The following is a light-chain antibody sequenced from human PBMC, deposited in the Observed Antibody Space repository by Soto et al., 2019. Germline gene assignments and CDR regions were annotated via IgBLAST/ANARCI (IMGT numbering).Light chain of an antibody. Sequence: EIVLTQSPGPLSLSPGETATLSCRASQRVSNSYLAWYQKKPGQAPRLLIYGASSRAAGIPDRFSGSGSGTDFTLTISRLEPEDCAVYFCQRYGGSPPFTFGQGTKVEI. J-gene: IGKJ2*01. CDR3: QRYGGSPPFT. CDR2: GAS. CDR1: QRVSNSY. V-gene: IGKV3-20*01.